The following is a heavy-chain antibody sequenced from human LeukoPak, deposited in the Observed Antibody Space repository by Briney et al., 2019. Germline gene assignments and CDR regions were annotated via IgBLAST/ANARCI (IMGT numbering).Heavy chain of an antibody. CDR3: ARGPLGDPAHFDY. V-gene: IGHV1-69*13. CDR1: GGTFSSYA. CDR2: ITPIFGTA. Sequence: ASVKVSCKASGGTFSSYAISWVRQAPGQGLEWMGGITPIFGTANYAQKFQGRVTITADESTSTAYMELSSLRSEDTAVYYCARGPLGDPAHFDYWGQGTLVTVSS. D-gene: IGHD2-21*01. J-gene: IGHJ4*02.